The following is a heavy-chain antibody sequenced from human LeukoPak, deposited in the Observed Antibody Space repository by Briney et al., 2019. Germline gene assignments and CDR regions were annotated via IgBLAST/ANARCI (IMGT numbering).Heavy chain of an antibody. CDR3: AKGDGTGEDIVLMVYAIPFDY. D-gene: IGHD2-8*01. V-gene: IGHV3-23*01. CDR2: ISGSGGST. J-gene: IGHJ4*02. Sequence: GGSLRLSCAASGITFSSYGMSWVRQAPGKGLEWVSAISGSGGSTYYADSVKGRFTISRDNSKNTLYLQMNSLRAEDTAVYYCAKGDGTGEDIVLMVYAIPFDYWGQGTLVTVSS. CDR1: GITFSSYG.